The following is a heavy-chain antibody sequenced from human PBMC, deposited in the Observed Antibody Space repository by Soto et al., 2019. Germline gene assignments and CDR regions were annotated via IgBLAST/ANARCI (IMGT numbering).Heavy chain of an antibody. CDR3: VSPKFAGDALRDRYFDF. D-gene: IGHD2-21*01. V-gene: IGHV3-72*01. J-gene: IGHJ2*01. CDR2: AKTRAFGYAT. Sequence: HPGGSLRLSCAVSGFTFSDHFMDWVRQAPGKGLEWIGRAKTRAFGYATQYAASVKGRFTVSRDDSENSFYLQMNALQTDDTAVYYCVSPKFAGDALRDRYFDFWGRGTLVTVSS. CDR1: GFTFSDHF.